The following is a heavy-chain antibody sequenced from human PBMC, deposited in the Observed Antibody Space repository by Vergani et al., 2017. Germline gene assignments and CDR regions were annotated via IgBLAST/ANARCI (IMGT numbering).Heavy chain of an antibody. CDR3: ARRVRTTVTTWWFDP. J-gene: IGHJ5*02. CDR1: GYSFTSYW. D-gene: IGHD4-11*01. Sequence: EVQLVQSGAEVKKPGESLKISCKGSGYSFTSYWIGWVRQMPGKGLEWMGIIYPGDSDTRYSPSFQGQVTISADNSINTAYLQWSSLKASDTAMYYCARRVRTTVTTWWFDPWGQGTLVTVSS. V-gene: IGHV5-51*01. CDR2: IYPGDSDT.